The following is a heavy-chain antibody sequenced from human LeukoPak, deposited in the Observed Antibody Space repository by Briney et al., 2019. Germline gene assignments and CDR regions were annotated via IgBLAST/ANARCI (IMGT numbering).Heavy chain of an antibody. CDR3: ARRYCSGGSCYIDY. V-gene: IGHV3-11*01. CDR1: GFTFSSNY. CDR2: ISSSGSTI. J-gene: IGHJ4*02. Sequence: GGSLRLSCAASGFTFSSNYMTWVRQAPGKGLEWVSYISSSGSTIYYADSVKGRFTISRDNAKNSLYLQMDSLRAEDTAVYYCARRYCSGGSCYIDYWGQGTLVTVSS. D-gene: IGHD2-15*01.